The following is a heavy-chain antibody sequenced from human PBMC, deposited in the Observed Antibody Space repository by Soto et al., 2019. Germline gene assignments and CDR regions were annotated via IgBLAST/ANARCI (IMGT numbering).Heavy chain of an antibody. CDR3: ARDHSSGYYSIFDY. J-gene: IGHJ4*02. CDR1: GYTFTRSG. D-gene: IGHD3-22*01. V-gene: IGHV1-69*13. CDR2: ISTIIGTA. Sequence: GASVKVSCKASGYTFTRSGISWVRQAPGQGLEWMGGISTIIGTANYAQKFQGRVTITADESTSTAYMELSSLRSEDTAVYYCARDHSSGYYSIFDYWGQGTLVTVSS.